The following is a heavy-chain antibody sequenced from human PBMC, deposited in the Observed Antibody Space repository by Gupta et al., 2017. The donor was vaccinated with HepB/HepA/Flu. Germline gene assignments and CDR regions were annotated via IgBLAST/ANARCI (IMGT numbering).Heavy chain of an antibody. CDR1: GGSISSGDSY. V-gene: IGHV4-30-4*01. J-gene: IGHJ4*02. CDR2: IYYSGST. Sequence: QVQLQESGPGLVKPSQNLSLTCTFSGGSISSGDSYWSWIRQPPGKGLEWIGYIYYSGSTYYNPSLKSRVTISVDTSKNQFSLKLSSVTAADTAVYYCARESGVVAAFDYWGQGTLVTVSS. D-gene: IGHD2-15*01. CDR3: ARESGVVAAFDY.